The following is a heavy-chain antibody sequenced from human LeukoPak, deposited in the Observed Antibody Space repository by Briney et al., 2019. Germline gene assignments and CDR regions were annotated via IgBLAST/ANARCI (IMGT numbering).Heavy chain of an antibody. Sequence: GGSLRLSCAASGFTFSSYAMSWVRQAPGKGLEWVSAISGSGGSTYYADSVKGRFTISRDNSKNTLYLQMNSLRAEDTAVYYCAKTYCTNGVCYRIAAALDYFDYWGQGTLVTVSS. CDR3: AKTYCTNGVCYRIAAALDYFDY. J-gene: IGHJ4*02. V-gene: IGHV3-23*01. CDR1: GFTFSSYA. D-gene: IGHD2-8*01. CDR2: ISGSGGST.